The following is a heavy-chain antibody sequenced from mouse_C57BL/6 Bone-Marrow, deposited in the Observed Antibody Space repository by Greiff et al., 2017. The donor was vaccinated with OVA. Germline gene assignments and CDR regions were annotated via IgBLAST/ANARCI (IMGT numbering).Heavy chain of an antibody. D-gene: IGHD1-1*01. J-gene: IGHJ1*03. V-gene: IGHV1-52*01. Sequence: QVHVKQPGAELVRPGSSVKLSCKASGYTFTSYWMHWVKQRPIQGLEWIGNIDPSDSETHYNQKFKDKATLTVDKSSSTAYMQLSSLTSEDSAVYYCARSPITTVVARYFDVWGTGTTVTVSS. CDR3: ARSPITTVVARYFDV. CDR1: GYTFTSYW. CDR2: IDPSDSET.